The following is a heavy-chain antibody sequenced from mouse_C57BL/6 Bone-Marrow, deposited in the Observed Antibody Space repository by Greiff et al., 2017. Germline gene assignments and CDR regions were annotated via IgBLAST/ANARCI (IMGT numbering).Heavy chain of an antibody. CDR3: ARGGNYGY. J-gene: IGHJ2*01. V-gene: IGHV1-50*01. CDR2: IDPSDSYT. CDR1: GYTFTSYW. Sequence: QVQLQQPGAELVKPGASAKLSCKASGYTFTSYWMQWVKQRPGQGLEWIGEIDPSDSYTNYNQKFKGKATLTVDTSSSTAYMQLSSLTSEDSAVYYCARGGNYGYWGQGTTLTVSS. D-gene: IGHD2-1*01.